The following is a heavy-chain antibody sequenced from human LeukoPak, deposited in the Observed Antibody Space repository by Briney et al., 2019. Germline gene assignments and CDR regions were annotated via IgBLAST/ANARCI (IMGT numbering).Heavy chain of an antibody. Sequence: GGSLRLSCAASGFTFSSYSMSWVRQAPGKGLEWVSSITTSSTYISYADSVKGRFTISRDSAKNSLYLQMNSLRAEDTAVYYCARGKYSSGWFDYWGQGTLVTVSS. CDR3: ARGKYSSGWFDY. J-gene: IGHJ4*02. CDR1: GFTFSSYS. CDR2: ITTSSTYI. D-gene: IGHD6-19*01. V-gene: IGHV3-21*01.